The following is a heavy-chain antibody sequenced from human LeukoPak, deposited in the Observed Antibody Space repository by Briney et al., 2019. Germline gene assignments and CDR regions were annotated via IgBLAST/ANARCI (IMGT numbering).Heavy chain of an antibody. D-gene: IGHD2-2*01. CDR2: ISWNRGSI. Sequence: PGGSLRPSCAASGFTFDDYAMHWVRQAPGKGLEWVSGISWNRGSIGYADSVKGRFTISRDNAKMSPYLQMNSLRAEDTALYYCAKGYCSSISCHADYWGQGTLVTASS. V-gene: IGHV3-9*01. CDR3: AKGYCSSISCHADY. J-gene: IGHJ4*02. CDR1: GFTFDDYA.